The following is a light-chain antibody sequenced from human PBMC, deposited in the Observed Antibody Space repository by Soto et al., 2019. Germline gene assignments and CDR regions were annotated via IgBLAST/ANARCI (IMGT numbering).Light chain of an antibody. V-gene: IGKV3-20*01. CDR3: QQYGSSLWT. J-gene: IGKJ1*01. CDR1: QSVTSNS. CDR2: GAS. Sequence: ETVMTQSPGTLSLSPGERATLSCRASQSVTSNSVSWYQQKPGQAPRLLIYGASSRATGIPDRFSGSGSGTDFTLTISRLEPEDFAVYYCQQYGSSLWTFGQGTKVDIK.